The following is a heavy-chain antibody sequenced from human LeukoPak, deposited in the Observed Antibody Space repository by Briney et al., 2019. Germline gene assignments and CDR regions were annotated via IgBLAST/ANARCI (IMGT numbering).Heavy chain of an antibody. CDR3: ARDRASHFDF. D-gene: IGHD2-2*01. J-gene: IGHJ4*02. Sequence: AGGSLRLSCAASGFTFITYWMHWVRQAPGKGLVWGSSIKSDGSSTSYADSVQGRFTTSRDNAKNTLYLQMNSLRAEDTAVYYCARDRASHFDFWGQGTLVTVSS. V-gene: IGHV3-74*01. CDR1: GFTFITYW. CDR2: IKSDGSST.